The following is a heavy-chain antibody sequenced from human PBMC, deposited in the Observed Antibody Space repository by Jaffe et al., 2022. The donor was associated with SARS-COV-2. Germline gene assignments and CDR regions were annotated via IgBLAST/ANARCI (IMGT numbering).Heavy chain of an antibody. CDR2: INWNGGST. V-gene: IGHV3-20*01. J-gene: IGHJ4*02. Sequence: EVQLVESGGGVVRPGGSLRLSCAASGFTFDNYAMSWVRQAPGKGLEWVSGINWNGGSTGYADSVKGRFTISRDNAKNSLYLQMNSLRTEDTALYHCAREDCSGGSCYSGSGYWGQGTQVTVSS. CDR1: GFTFDNYA. D-gene: IGHD2-15*01. CDR3: AREDCSGGSCYSGSGY.